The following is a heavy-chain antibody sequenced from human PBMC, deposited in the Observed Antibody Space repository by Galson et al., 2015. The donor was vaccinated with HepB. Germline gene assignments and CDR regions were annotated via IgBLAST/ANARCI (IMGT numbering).Heavy chain of an antibody. V-gene: IGHV3-53*01. D-gene: IGHD3-10*01. CDR1: GFSVSTTY. Sequence: SLRLSCAASGFSVSTTYMSWIRQTPGKGLEWLAVIFNTGGTSYADSAKGRFTISRDDTANMVYFQLNSMRAEDTARYFCARGRIATDVTEVLPEYWGRGTLVTVSS. J-gene: IGHJ4*02. CDR2: IFNTGGT. CDR3: ARGRIATDVTEVLPEY.